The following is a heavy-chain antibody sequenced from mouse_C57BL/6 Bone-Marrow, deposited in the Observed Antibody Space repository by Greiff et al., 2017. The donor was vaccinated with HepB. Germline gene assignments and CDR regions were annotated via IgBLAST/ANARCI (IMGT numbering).Heavy chain of an antibody. CDR1: GYTFTSYG. CDR2: IYPRSGNT. Sequence: QVQLQQSGAELARPGASVKLSCKASGYTFTSYGISWVKQRTGQGLEWIGEIYPRSGNTYYNEKFKGKVTLTADKSSSTAYMELRSLTSEDSAVYFCARLVKGAWFAYWGQGTLVTVSA. V-gene: IGHV1-81*01. CDR3: ARLVKGAWFAY. D-gene: IGHD2-2*01. J-gene: IGHJ3*01.